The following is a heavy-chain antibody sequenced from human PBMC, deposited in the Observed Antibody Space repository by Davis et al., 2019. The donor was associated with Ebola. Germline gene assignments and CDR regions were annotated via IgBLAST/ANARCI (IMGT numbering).Heavy chain of an antibody. V-gene: IGHV4-34*01. J-gene: IGHJ4*02. CDR3: ARDGVDCSGGSCYSKFFDY. CDR2: INHSGST. D-gene: IGHD2-15*01. Sequence: SETLSLTCAVYGGSFSGYYWSWIRQPPGKGLEWIGEINHSGSTNYNPSLKSRVTISVDTSKNQFSLKLSSVTAADTAVYYCARDGVDCSGGSCYSKFFDYWGQGTLVTVSS. CDR1: GGSFSGYY.